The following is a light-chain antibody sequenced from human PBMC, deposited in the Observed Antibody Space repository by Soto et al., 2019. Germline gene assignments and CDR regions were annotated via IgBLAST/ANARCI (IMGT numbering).Light chain of an antibody. CDR2: NVS. Sequence: QSALTQPASVSGSPGQSITISCTGTSSDIGAHTYVSWFQQHPGKVPKVIIYNVSTRPSGISDRFSGSKSGNTASLTISGLQAEDEADYYCSSYAGGFVVFGGVTKVTVL. J-gene: IGLJ2*01. CDR3: SSYAGGFVV. CDR1: SSDIGAHTY. V-gene: IGLV2-14*01.